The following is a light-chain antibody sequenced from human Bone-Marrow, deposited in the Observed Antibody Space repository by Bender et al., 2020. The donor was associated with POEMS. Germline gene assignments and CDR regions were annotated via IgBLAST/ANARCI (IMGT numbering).Light chain of an antibody. CDR2: VYSDGTH. Sequence: QVELTQSPSASASLGASVTLTCTLNSRYNTYAIAWHQQHPEKGPRYLMKVYSDGTHNKGDGIPDRFSGSSSGAERYLIISSLQSEDEADYYCQTWGTGILVFGAGTKVSVL. J-gene: IGLJ1*01. CDR3: QTWGTGILV. CDR1: SRYNTYA. V-gene: IGLV4-69*01.